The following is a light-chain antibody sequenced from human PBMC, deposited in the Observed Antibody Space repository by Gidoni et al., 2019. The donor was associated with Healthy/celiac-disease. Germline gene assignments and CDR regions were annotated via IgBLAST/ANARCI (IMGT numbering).Light chain of an antibody. V-gene: IGKV1-5*03. CDR3: QQYNSYSWT. Sequence: DIQMTHSPSTLSAPVGDRVTITCLASQSIGSCLAWYQQKPGKAPKLLIYKASIFESGVPSRFSGSGSGTEFTLTISSLQPDDFATYYCQQYNSYSWTFGQGTKVEIK. J-gene: IGKJ1*01. CDR2: KAS. CDR1: QSIGSC.